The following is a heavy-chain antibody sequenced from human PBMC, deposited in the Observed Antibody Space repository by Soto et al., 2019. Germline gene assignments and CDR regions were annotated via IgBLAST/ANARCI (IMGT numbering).Heavy chain of an antibody. CDR2: ISYDGSNK. D-gene: IGHD2-21*01. CDR3: AKFQGEFDYSDS. CDR1: GFTFSSYT. V-gene: IGHV3-30*18. J-gene: IGHJ4*02. Sequence: QVQLVESGGGVVQPGKSLRLSCAASGFTFSSYTMHWVRQAPGKGLEWVAVISYDGSNKYYSDSVEGRFTISRDNSNNSLFLHMDSLRTEDTAIYHCAKFQGEFDYSDSWGQGALVTVSS.